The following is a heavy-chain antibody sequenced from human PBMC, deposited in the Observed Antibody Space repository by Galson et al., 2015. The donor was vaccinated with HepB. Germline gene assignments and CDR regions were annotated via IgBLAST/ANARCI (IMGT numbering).Heavy chain of an antibody. J-gene: IGHJ4*02. CDR1: GFTFNDAY. V-gene: IGHV3-15*01. Sequence: SLRLSCAASGFTFNDAYMTWVRQGPGKGLEWVARIMANAASGTRDYAEPVKGTFIISRDDSKNTVYLQMHSLKIKDTGVYYCTAAGIYWGQGTLVTVSS. CDR3: TAAGIY. CDR2: IMANAASGTR.